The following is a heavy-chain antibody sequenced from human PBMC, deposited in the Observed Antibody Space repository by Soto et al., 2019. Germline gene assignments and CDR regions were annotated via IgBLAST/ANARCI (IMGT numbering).Heavy chain of an antibody. CDR3: ARGLKVLLWFGESRGYYYMDV. Sequence: PSETLSLTCAVYGGSFSGYYWSWIRQPPGKGLEWIGEINHSGSTNYNPSLKSRVTISVDTSKNQFSLKLSSVTAADTAVYYCARGLKVLLWFGESRGYYYMDVRGKGTTVTVSS. J-gene: IGHJ6*03. V-gene: IGHV4-34*01. D-gene: IGHD3-10*01. CDR2: INHSGST. CDR1: GGSFSGYY.